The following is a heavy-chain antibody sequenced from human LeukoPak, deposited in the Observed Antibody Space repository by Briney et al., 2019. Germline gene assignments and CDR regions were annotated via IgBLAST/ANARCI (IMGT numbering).Heavy chain of an antibody. Sequence: GGSLRLSCAASGFTFSNYAMSWVRQVPGKGLEWVSGISGSGGSTHYADSVKGRFTISRDNSKNTLYLQMNSLRAEDTAVYYCARVKQQRPNWFDPWGQGTLVTVSS. CDR2: ISGSGGST. D-gene: IGHD6-13*01. V-gene: IGHV3-23*01. J-gene: IGHJ5*02. CDR3: ARVKQQRPNWFDP. CDR1: GFTFSNYA.